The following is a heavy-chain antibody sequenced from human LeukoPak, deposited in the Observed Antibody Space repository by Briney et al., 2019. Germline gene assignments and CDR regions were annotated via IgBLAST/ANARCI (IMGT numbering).Heavy chain of an antibody. CDR2: IYNSGST. J-gene: IGHJ4*02. V-gene: IGHV4-39*01. Sequence: SETLSLTCTVSGGSISSNNYYWGWIRQPPGKGLEWIGSIYNSGSTYYNQSLKSRVTISVDTSKNQFALKLSSVTAADTAVYYCARDRSCYFDYWGQGTLVTVSS. D-gene: IGHD1-14*01. CDR3: ARDRSCYFDY. CDR1: GGSISSNNYY.